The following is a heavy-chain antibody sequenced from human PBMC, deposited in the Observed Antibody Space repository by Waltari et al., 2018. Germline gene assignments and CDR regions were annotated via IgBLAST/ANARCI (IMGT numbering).Heavy chain of an antibody. CDR3: ARDRGRGLYLDA. Sequence: QLQLQESGPGLVKPSGTLSLSCAVSGDSVPSPNWCSWVRQSPQRGLEWIGQVLSTGKTNYSPSFASRVTMSRDASNNQCSLKVTSATAADTAGYYCARDRGRGLYLDAWGPGTLVTVSP. J-gene: IGHJ5*02. CDR1: GDSVPSPNW. CDR2: VLSTGKT. D-gene: IGHD2-15*01. V-gene: IGHV4-4*02.